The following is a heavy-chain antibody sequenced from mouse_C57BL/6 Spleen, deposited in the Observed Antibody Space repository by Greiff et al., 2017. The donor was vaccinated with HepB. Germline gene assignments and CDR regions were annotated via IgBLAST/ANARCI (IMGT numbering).Heavy chain of an antibody. CDR3: ARSRGSYFDY. Sequence: QVQLQQSGPELVKPGASVKISCKASGYAFSSSWMNWVKQRPGKGLEWIGRIYPGDGDTNYNGKFKGKATLTADKSSSTAYMQLSSLASEDSAVYFCARSRGSYFDYWGQGTTLTVSS. CDR1: GYAFSSSW. J-gene: IGHJ2*01. V-gene: IGHV1-82*01. CDR2: IYPGDGDT.